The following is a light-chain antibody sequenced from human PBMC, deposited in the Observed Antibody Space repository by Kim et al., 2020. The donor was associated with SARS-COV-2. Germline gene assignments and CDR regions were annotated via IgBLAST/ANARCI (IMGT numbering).Light chain of an antibody. Sequence: QLVLTQSPSASASLGASVKLTCTLSSGHSNYAIAWHQQQPERAPRYLLKLNSDGSHRKGDGIPDRFSGSSSGAERYLTISSLQSEDEADYYCQTWGTGIQVFGGGTKLTVL. V-gene: IGLV4-69*01. CDR1: SGHSNYA. CDR3: QTWGTGIQV. J-gene: IGLJ3*02. CDR2: LNSDGSH.